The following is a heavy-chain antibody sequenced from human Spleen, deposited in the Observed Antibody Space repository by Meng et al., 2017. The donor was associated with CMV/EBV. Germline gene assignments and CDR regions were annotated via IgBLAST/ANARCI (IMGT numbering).Heavy chain of an antibody. D-gene: IGHD3-22*01. CDR2: VSGYNDNT. J-gene: IGHJ4*02. Sequence: ASVKVSCKASGYTFTTYGISWVRQAPGQGLEWMGWVSGYNDNTNYAQNFQGRVTMTTDTSTSTAYMELRSLRSDDSAVYYCARDPPKGYYDNMGDYWGQGALVTVSS. V-gene: IGHV1-18*01. CDR1: GYTFTTYG. CDR3: ARDPPKGYYDNMGDY.